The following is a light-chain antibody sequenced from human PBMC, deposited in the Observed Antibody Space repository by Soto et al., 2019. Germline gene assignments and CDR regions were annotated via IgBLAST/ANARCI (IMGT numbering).Light chain of an antibody. CDR1: QSVSSSY. V-gene: IGKV3-20*01. CDR2: GAS. J-gene: IGKJ1*01. Sequence: EIVLTQSPGTRSLSPGERATLSCRASQSVSSSYLAWYQQQPGQAPRLLIYGASSRATGIPDRFSGSGSGTDFTLTIRRLEPEDFAVYYCQQYGSSSWTFGQGTKVDIK. CDR3: QQYGSSSWT.